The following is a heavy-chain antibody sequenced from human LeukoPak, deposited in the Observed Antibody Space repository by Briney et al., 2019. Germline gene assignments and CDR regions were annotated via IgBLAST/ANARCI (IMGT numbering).Heavy chain of an antibody. J-gene: IGHJ4*02. D-gene: IGHD3-22*01. V-gene: IGHV3-23*01. CDR2: ISVSGGST. CDR1: GFTFSSYA. Sequence: GGTLRLSCAASGFTFSSYAMSWVRQAPGKGLEGVTAISVSGGSTYYADSAKGRFTISRDNSKNTLYLQMNSLSAEDTAVYYCAKPNDYYDSSGYYPDFDYWGQGTLVTVSS. CDR3: AKPNDYYDSSGYYPDFDY.